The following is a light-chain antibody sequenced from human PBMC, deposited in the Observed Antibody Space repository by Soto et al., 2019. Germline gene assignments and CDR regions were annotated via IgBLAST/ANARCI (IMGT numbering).Light chain of an antibody. J-gene: IGKJ1*01. V-gene: IGKV3-20*01. CDR3: QRHGAT. CDR2: DAS. Sequence: EFVLTQSPGTLSLSPGERATLSCRASQTVRNNYLAWYQQKPGQAPRLLIYDASSRATGIPDRFSGSGSGTDFTLTISGLEPEDSAAYYCQRHGATFGQGTKVDIK. CDR1: QTVRNNY.